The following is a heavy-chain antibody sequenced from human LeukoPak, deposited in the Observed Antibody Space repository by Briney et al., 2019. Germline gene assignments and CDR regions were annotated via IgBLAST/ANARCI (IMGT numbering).Heavy chain of an antibody. J-gene: IGHJ6*03. CDR1: GGSISSYY. CDR3: ARASYPPFITHDKDYYMDV. D-gene: IGHD3-22*01. Sequence: SETLSLTCTVSGGSISSYYWSWIRQPAGKGLEWIGRIYTSGSTNYNPSLKSRVTMLVDTSKNQFSLKLSSVTAADTAVYYCARASYPPFITHDKDYYMDVWGKGTTVTVSS. CDR2: IYTSGST. V-gene: IGHV4-4*07.